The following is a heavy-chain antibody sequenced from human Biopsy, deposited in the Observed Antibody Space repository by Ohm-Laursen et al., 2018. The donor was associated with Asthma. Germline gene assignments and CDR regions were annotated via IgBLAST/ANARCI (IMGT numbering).Heavy chain of an antibody. CDR2: IIPIIGTA. V-gene: IGHV1-69*13. J-gene: IGHJ6*02. Sequence: SVKVSCKAYGDSFISYAITWVRQAPGQGLEWMGGIIPIIGTAHYAPKFQGRVTISADESTSTAYMELTSLSSEDTAVFFCGGCSSSNYYYGLDVWGQGTTVTVSS. D-gene: IGHD6-6*01. CDR1: GDSFISYA. CDR3: GGCSSSNYYYGLDV.